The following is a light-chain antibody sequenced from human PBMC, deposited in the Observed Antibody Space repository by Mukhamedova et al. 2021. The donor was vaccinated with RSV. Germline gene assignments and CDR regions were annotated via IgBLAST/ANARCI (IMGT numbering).Light chain of an antibody. CDR3: QQSYTSPAT. CDR1: SVY. CDR2: GAT. J-gene: IGKJ2*01. V-gene: IGKV1-39*01. Sequence: SVYLNWYQQKPGTAPRLLVYGATRLQSGVPSRFAGSGFGTEFTLTISSLQAEDVATYYCQQSYTSPATFGQGTKLDIK.